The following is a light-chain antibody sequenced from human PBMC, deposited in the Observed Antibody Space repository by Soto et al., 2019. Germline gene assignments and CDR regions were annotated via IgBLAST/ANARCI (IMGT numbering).Light chain of an antibody. V-gene: IGKV3-20*01. CDR3: QQYGSSPIT. Sequence: EFVLTQSPGTLSLSPGERATLSCRASQSLTNSFIAWYQQKPGQAPRLLIYDTSSRASGIPDRFSGSGSGTDFTLTISRLETEDFAVYYCQQYGSSPITFGQGTRLEIK. CDR1: QSLTNSF. J-gene: IGKJ5*01. CDR2: DTS.